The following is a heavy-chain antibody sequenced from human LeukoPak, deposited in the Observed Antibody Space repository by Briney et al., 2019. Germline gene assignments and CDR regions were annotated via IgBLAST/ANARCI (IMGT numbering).Heavy chain of an antibody. CDR2: IKQDGSEK. V-gene: IGHV3-7*03. D-gene: IGHD2/OR15-2a*01. Sequence: GGSLRLSCAASGFTFSSYWMTWVRQAPGKGLEWVANIKQDGSEKYYVDSVKGRFTISRDSAKNSLYLQMNSLRAEDTAVYYCAKDSTFDFDTFDIWGQGTMITVSS. CDR1: GFTFSSYW. J-gene: IGHJ3*02. CDR3: AKDSTFDFDTFDI.